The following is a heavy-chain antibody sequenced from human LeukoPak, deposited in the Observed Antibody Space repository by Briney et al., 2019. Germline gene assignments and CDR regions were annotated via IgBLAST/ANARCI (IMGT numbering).Heavy chain of an antibody. CDR3: ASHCSSTSCYADYYYMDV. CDR1: GYTFTSYY. Sequence: ASVKVSCKASGYTFTSYYMHWVRQAPGQGLEWMGIINPRGGSTSYAQKFQGRVTMTRDSSTSTVYMVLSSLRSEDTAVYYCASHCSSTSCYADYYYMDVWGKGTTVTVSS. V-gene: IGHV1-46*01. J-gene: IGHJ6*03. D-gene: IGHD2-2*01. CDR2: INPRGGST.